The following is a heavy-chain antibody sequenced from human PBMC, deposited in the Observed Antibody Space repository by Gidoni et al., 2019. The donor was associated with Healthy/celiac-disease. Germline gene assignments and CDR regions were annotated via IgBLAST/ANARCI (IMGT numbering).Heavy chain of an antibody. J-gene: IGHJ4*02. V-gene: IGHV4-34*01. CDR3: ARGLAMGYCSGGSCYSSQADY. Sequence: QVQLQQWGAGLLKPSETLSLTCAVYVGSFSGSYWLWIRQPPGKGLEWIGEINHSGSTNYNPSLKSRVTISVDTSKNQFSLKLSSVTAADTAVYYCARGLAMGYCSGGSCYSSQADYWGQGTLVTVSS. D-gene: IGHD2-15*01. CDR2: INHSGST. CDR1: VGSFSGSY.